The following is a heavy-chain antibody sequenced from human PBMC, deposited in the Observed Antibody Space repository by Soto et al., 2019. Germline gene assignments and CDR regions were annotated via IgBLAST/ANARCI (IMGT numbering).Heavy chain of an antibody. V-gene: IGHV3-74*01. J-gene: IGHJ4*02. CDR1: GFTFSSYA. D-gene: IGHD6-19*01. CDR3: ARDPAPIGWYDY. Sequence: PGGSLRLSCAASGFTFSSYAMHWVRQAPGKGLEWVLRINRDGSSTSYADSVKGRFTISRDSAKNTLYLQMNSLRAEDTAVYYCARDPAPIGWYDYWGQGTLVTVSS. CDR2: INRDGSST.